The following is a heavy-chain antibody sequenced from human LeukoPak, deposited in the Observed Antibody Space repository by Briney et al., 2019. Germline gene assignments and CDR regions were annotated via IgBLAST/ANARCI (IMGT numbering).Heavy chain of an antibody. CDR2: ISGSGGGT. CDR3: AKAHYSSGWSESQYDY. V-gene: IGHV3-23*01. CDR1: GFTFSSYA. J-gene: IGHJ4*02. D-gene: IGHD6-19*01. Sequence: GGSLRLSCAASGFTFSSYAMSWVRQAPGKGLEWVSAISGSGGGTYYADSVKGRFTISRDNSKNTLYLQMNSLRAEDTAVYYCAKAHYSSGWSESQYDYWGQGTLVTVSS.